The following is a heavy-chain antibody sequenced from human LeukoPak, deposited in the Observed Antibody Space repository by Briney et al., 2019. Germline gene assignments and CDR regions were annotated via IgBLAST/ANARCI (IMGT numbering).Heavy chain of an antibody. CDR3: ATGSGIYYNGKRYFDY. Sequence: RASVKVSYKVSGYTLTELSMHWVRQAPGKGLEWMGGFDPEDGETIYAQKFQGRVTMTEDTSTDTAYMELSSLRSEDTAVYYCATGSGIYYNGKRYFDYWGQGTLVTVFS. D-gene: IGHD3-10*01. CDR2: FDPEDGET. V-gene: IGHV1-24*01. J-gene: IGHJ4*02. CDR1: GYTLTELS.